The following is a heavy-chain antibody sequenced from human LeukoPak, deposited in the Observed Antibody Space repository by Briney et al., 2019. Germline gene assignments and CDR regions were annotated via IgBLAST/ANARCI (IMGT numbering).Heavy chain of an antibody. Sequence: GGSLRLSCAACGFTFSSYAMSWVRQAPGKGLEWVSSISSSSSYIYYADSVKGRFTISRDNAKNSLYLQMNSLRAEDTAVYYCARDREVGSGWSHHDYWGQGTLVTVSS. J-gene: IGHJ4*02. CDR1: GFTFSSYA. CDR3: ARDREVGSGWSHHDY. CDR2: ISSSSSYI. V-gene: IGHV3-21*01. D-gene: IGHD6-19*01.